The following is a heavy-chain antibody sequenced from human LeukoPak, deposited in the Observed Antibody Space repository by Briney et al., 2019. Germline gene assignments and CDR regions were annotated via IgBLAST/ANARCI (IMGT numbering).Heavy chain of an antibody. V-gene: IGHV1-69*13. Sequence: GASVKVSCKASGDSFSNYPINWVRQAPGQGLEWMGGIIPAFGRPNYAQKFQGRVTITADESTSTAYMELSSLRSEDTAVYYCARLGTSLSSSELDYWGQGTLVTVSS. CDR1: GDSFSNYP. CDR2: IIPAFGRP. J-gene: IGHJ4*02. D-gene: IGHD6-6*01. CDR3: ARLGTSLSSSELDY.